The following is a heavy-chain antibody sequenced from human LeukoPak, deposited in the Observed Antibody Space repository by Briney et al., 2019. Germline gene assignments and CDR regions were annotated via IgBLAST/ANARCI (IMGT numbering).Heavy chain of an antibody. D-gene: IGHD4-23*01. V-gene: IGHV4-59*01. CDR1: GGSISSYY. Sequence: SETLSLTCTVSGGSISSYYWSWSRQPPWKGLEWIGYIYYSGSTNYYPSLKRRVIISVDTDKKQFSLKLSYGTAADTAVYYCARDSAVVTPGGYHYGMDVWGQGATVTVSS. CDR3: ARDSAVVTPGGYHYGMDV. J-gene: IGHJ6*02. CDR2: IYYSGST.